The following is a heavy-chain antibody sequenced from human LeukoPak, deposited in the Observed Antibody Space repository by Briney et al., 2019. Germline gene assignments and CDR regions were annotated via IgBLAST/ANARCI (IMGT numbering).Heavy chain of an antibody. CDR3: ARQGYSYGYSLGYFDY. J-gene: IGHJ4*02. Sequence: GGSLRLSCAASGFTFSDYYMSWIRQAPGKGLEWVSYISSSGSTIYYADSVKGRFTISRDNAKNSLYLRMNSLRAEDTAVYYCARQGYSYGYSLGYFDYWGQGTLVTVSS. CDR2: ISSSGSTI. CDR1: GFTFSDYY. D-gene: IGHD5-18*01. V-gene: IGHV3-11*01.